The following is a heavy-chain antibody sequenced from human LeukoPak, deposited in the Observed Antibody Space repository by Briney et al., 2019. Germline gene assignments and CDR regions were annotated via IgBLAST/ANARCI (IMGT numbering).Heavy chain of an antibody. CDR1: GFIFSSYW. J-gene: IGHJ4*02. V-gene: IGHV3-74*01. Sequence: GGSLRLSCAASGFIFSSYWMHWVRQAPGKGLVWVSRIKSDGSSTSYADSVKGRFTISRDNAKNTLYLQMNSLRAEDTAVYYCARDLLIVGATNVALDYWGQGTLVTVSS. D-gene: IGHD1-26*01. CDR2: IKSDGSST. CDR3: ARDLLIVGATNVALDY.